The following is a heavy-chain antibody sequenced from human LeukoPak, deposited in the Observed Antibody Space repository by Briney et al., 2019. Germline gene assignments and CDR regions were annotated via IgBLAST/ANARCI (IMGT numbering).Heavy chain of an antibody. CDR2: IYYSGST. Sequence: SETLSLTCTVSGYSISSDYYWSWIRQTPGKGLEWIGYIYYSGSTNFNPSLKSRVTISVDTSKNQFSLKMSSVTAADTAVYFCARGGPPGYYYDYYMDVWGKGTTVTISS. CDR1: GYSISSDYY. V-gene: IGHV4-61*01. CDR3: ARGGPPGYYYDYYMDV. J-gene: IGHJ6*03.